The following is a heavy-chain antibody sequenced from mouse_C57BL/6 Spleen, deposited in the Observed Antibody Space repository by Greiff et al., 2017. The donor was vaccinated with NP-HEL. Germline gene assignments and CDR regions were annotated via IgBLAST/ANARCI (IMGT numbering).Heavy chain of an antibody. J-gene: IGHJ2*01. Sequence: VQLQQSGAELVKPGASVKISCKASGYSFSSYWMNWVKQRPGKGLEWIGQIYPGDGDTNYNGKFKGKATLTADKSSSTAYMQLSSLTSEDSAVYFCARGYYGSSLYFDYWGQGTTLTVSS. CDR1: GYSFSSYW. V-gene: IGHV1-80*01. CDR2: IYPGDGDT. D-gene: IGHD1-1*01. CDR3: ARGYYGSSLYFDY.